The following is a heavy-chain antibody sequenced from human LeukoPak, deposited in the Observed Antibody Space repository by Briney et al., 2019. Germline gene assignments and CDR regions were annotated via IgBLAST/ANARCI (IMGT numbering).Heavy chain of an antibody. Sequence: GGYLRLYCAASGFTFSDYYMSWIRQAPGKGLQWVSFISSSGRTIYYADSVKGRFAISRDNARNSVYLQMSSLRAEDTALYYCARVPGGDLVDYWGQGTLVTVSS. D-gene: IGHD6-6*01. J-gene: IGHJ4*02. CDR3: ARVPGGDLVDY. V-gene: IGHV3-11*01. CDR1: GFTFSDYY. CDR2: ISSSGRTI.